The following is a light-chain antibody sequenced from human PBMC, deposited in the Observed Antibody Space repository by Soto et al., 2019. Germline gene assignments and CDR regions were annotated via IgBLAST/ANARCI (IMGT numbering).Light chain of an antibody. CDR3: CSFGGSGYV. Sequence: QSALTQPASVSGSPGQSITISCSGTTSDVGIVSWYQHHPGKAPKLMIHEVTKRPSGVSDRFSGSKSGNSASLTISGLQTEDEADYFCCSFGGSGYVFGTGTKVTV. CDR1: TSDVGI. V-gene: IGLV2-23*02. CDR2: EVT. J-gene: IGLJ1*01.